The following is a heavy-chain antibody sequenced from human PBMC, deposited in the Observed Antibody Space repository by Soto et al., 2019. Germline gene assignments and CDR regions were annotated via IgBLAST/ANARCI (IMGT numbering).Heavy chain of an antibody. V-gene: IGHV4-30-4*01. CDR1: GGSISSGDYY. D-gene: IGHD2-21*02. CDR2: IYYSGST. J-gene: IGHJ5*02. CDR3: ARAMVVTQNWFDP. Sequence: QVQLQESGPGLEKPSQTLSLTCTVSGGSISSGDYYWSWIRQPPGKGLEWIGYIYYSGSTYYNPSLKSRVTISVDTSKNQFSLKLSSVTAADTAVYYCARAMVVTQNWFDPWGQGTLVTVSS.